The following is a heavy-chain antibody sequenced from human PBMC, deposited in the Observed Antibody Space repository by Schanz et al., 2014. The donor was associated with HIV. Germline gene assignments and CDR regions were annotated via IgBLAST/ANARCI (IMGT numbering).Heavy chain of an antibody. J-gene: IGHJ6*02. D-gene: IGHD5-18*01. CDR1: GFTFSAYV. CDR3: ARDLTGYFTMDA. V-gene: IGHV3-33*08. CDR2: MWSDGSNK. Sequence: QVQMVESGGGVVQPGRSPRLSCAASGFTFSAYVMHWGRQAPGKGLEWVASMWSDGSNKYYADSVRGRFTISRDNSKDTLYLEMNSLREDDTAVYSCARDLTGYFTMDAWGQGTTVTV.